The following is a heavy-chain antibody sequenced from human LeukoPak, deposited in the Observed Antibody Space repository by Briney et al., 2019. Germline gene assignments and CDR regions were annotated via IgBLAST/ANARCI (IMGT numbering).Heavy chain of an antibody. D-gene: IGHD1-1*01. V-gene: IGHV3-7*03. J-gene: IGHJ4*02. Sequence: GGSLRLSCAGSGFSFSRYWMSWVRQAPGKGLEWVANMKGVGGDKNYVDSVKGRCTISRDNAKNSLYLQVNGLRAEDTAVYYCARQGTSPTDYFDYWGQGTLVTVSP. CDR3: ARQGTSPTDYFDY. CDR2: MKGVGGDK. CDR1: GFSFSRYW.